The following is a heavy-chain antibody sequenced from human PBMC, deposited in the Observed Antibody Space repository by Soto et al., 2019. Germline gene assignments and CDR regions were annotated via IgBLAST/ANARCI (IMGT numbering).Heavy chain of an antibody. CDR2: IKSKTDGGTT. J-gene: IGHJ4*02. D-gene: IGHD5-12*01. CDR3: TTGRVGGYDRDY. CDR1: GFTFSNAW. V-gene: IGHV3-15*01. Sequence: EVQLVESGGGLVKPGGSLRLSCAASGFTFSNAWMSWVRQAPGKGLEWVGRIKSKTDGGTTDYAAPVKGRFTISRDDSKNTLYLQMNSLKTEDTAVYYCTTGRVGGYDRDYWGQGTLVTVSS.